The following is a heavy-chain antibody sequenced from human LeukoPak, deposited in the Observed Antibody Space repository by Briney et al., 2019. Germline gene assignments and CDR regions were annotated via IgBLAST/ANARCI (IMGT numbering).Heavy chain of an antibody. Sequence: GESLKISCKGSGYKFTSNWIGWVRQMPGKGLEWMGIIHPSDSDTRYSPSFQGQVTISADKSISTAYLQWSSLKASDTAMYYCASGSVYATLWSWFDPWGQGTLVTVSS. CDR1: GYKFTSNW. CDR2: IHPSDSDT. D-gene: IGHD2-8*01. V-gene: IGHV5-51*01. J-gene: IGHJ5*02. CDR3: ASGSVYATLWSWFDP.